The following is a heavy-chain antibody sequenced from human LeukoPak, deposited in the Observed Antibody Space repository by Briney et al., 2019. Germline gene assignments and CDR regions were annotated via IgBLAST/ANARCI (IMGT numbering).Heavy chain of an antibody. D-gene: IGHD3-10*01. CDR1: GFTFSIYA. CDR2: ISDSGGST. CDR3: AKRGYTMVRGSESFDY. Sequence: PGGSLRLSCAASGFTFSIYAMSWVRQAPGKGLEWVSSISDSGGSTYSADSVKGRFTISRDNSKNTVYLQMNSLRAEDTAVYYCAKRGYTMVRGSESFDYWGRGTQVTVSS. V-gene: IGHV3-23*01. J-gene: IGHJ4*02.